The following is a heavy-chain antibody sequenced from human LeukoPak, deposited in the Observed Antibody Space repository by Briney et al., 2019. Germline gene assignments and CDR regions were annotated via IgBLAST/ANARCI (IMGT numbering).Heavy chain of an antibody. CDR3: ARVRYCSSTSCN. CDR1: GGSFSGYY. CDR2: INHSGST. J-gene: IGHJ4*02. Sequence: SGTLSLTCAVYGGSFSGYYWSWIRQPPGKGLEWIGEINHSGSTNYNPSLKSRVTISVDTSKNQFSLKLSSVTAADTAVHYCARVRYCSSTSCNWGQGTLVTVSS. V-gene: IGHV4-34*01. D-gene: IGHD2-2*01.